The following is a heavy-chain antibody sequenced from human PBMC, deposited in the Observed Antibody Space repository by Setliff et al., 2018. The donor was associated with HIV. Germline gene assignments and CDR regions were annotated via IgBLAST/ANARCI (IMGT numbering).Heavy chain of an antibody. J-gene: IGHJ4*02. Sequence: SETLSLTCSVSNDSISSSSAHYWGWIRQPPGKGLEWIGSIFYTGSTYYSTSLRSRVTISVDTSKNQFSLKLSSVTAADTAVYYCARHFGGDYQLPDLFDYWGQGTLVTVSS. CDR3: ARHFGGDYQLPDLFDY. CDR2: IFYTGST. V-gene: IGHV4-39*01. D-gene: IGHD2-2*01. CDR1: NDSISSSSAHY.